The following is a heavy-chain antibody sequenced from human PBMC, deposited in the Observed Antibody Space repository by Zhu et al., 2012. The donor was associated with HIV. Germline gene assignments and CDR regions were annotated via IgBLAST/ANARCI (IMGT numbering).Heavy chain of an antibody. Sequence: QVQLQESGPGLVKPSETLSLTCTVSGYSISSGYYWGWIRQSPGKGLEWTGSIHYSGSTYYNPSLKSRVTMSVDTSKNQFSLKLNPVTAADTAVYYCANHDYGDYYAFDIWGQGTMVTSLQ. CDR2: IHYSGST. CDR3: ANHDYGDYYAFDI. J-gene: IGHJ3*02. D-gene: IGHD4-17*01. CDR1: GYSISSGYY. V-gene: IGHV4-38-2*02.